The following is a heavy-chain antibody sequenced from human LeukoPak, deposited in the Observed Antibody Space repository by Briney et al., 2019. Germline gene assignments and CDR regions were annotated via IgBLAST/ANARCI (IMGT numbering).Heavy chain of an antibody. CDR3: ARDRQFRYDSSDYTDY. V-gene: IGHV1-18*01. J-gene: IGHJ4*02. CDR1: GYTFTSYG. D-gene: IGHD3-22*01. CDR2: ISAYNGNT. Sequence: ASVKVSCKASGYTFTSYGISWVRQAPGQGLEWMGWISAYNGNTNYAQKLQGRVTMTTDTSTSTAYMELRSLRSDDTAVYYCARDRQFRYDSSDYTDYWGQGILVTVSS.